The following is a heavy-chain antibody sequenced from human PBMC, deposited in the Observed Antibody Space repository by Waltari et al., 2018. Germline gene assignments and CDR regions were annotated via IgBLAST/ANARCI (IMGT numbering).Heavy chain of an antibody. CDR1: MIPFSTSA. J-gene: IGHJ4*02. Sequence: EVHLLESGGGLVQPGGSLRLSCTTSMIPFSTSAFSWVRQAPGKGLEWVSAITGSGLTTYYADSVKGRFTVSRDNSRNTVFLQMNTLRGDDTAVYYCAKEWEDTEMVAYYFDSWGQGTLVTVSS. CDR2: ITGSGLTT. D-gene: IGHD5-18*01. CDR3: AKEWEDTEMVAYYFDS. V-gene: IGHV3-23*01.